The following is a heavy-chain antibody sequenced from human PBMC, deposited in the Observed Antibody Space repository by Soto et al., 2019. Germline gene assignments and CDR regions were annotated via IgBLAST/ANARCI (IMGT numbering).Heavy chain of an antibody. CDR1: GGTFSSYT. CDR2: IVPILGIA. J-gene: IGHJ4*02. V-gene: IGHV1-69*08. CDR3: AREYTAMGFDY. D-gene: IGHD5-18*01. Sequence: QVQLVQSGAEVKKPGSSVKVSCKASGGTFSSYTISWVRQAPGQGLEWMGRIVPILGIANYAQKFQGRVTITADKSTSTAYMELSSLRSEDTAVYYCAREYTAMGFDYWGQGTLVTVSS.